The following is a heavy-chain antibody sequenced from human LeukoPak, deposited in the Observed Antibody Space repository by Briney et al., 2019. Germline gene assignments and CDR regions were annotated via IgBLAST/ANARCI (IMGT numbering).Heavy chain of an antibody. CDR1: GDSISINY. CDR2: FHYSGST. Sequence: SETLSLTCSVSGDSISINYWSWIRQPPGKGLEWIGYFHYSGSTNYNPSLKSRVTISVDTSKNQFSLKLSSVTAADTAVYYCARQGAAAGYMDVWGQGTTVTVSS. J-gene: IGHJ6*02. CDR3: ARQGAAAGYMDV. V-gene: IGHV4-59*08. D-gene: IGHD6-13*01.